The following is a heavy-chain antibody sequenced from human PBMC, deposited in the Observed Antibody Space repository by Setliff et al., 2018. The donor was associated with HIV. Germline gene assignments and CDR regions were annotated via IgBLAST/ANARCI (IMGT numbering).Heavy chain of an antibody. Sequence: SETLSLTCTVSGGSIGGYNWSWIRQPPGTGLEWLGCIYSGGSTNYNPTLESRVTITVETSRNQFSLKLTAVTAADTAIYYCARGVNLDYWGQGTQVTVSS. CDR3: ARGVNLDY. CDR1: GGSIGGYN. J-gene: IGHJ4*02. CDR2: IYSGGST. V-gene: IGHV4-59*01. D-gene: IGHD3-3*01.